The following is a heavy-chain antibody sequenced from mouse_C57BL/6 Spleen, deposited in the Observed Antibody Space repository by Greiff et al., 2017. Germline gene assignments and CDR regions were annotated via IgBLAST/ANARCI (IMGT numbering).Heavy chain of an antibody. CDR1: GFNIKDYY. CDR3: TLITTVVGYFGV. CDR2: IDPEDGDT. D-gene: IGHD1-1*01. J-gene: IGHJ1*03. V-gene: IGHV14-1*01. Sequence: EVQLQQSGAELVRPGASVKLSCTASGFNIKDYYMHWVKQRPEQGLEWIGRIDPEDGDTEYAAKFKGKATMTADTTSNTAYLQLSSLTSEDTAVYYCTLITTVVGYFGVWGTRTTVTVSS.